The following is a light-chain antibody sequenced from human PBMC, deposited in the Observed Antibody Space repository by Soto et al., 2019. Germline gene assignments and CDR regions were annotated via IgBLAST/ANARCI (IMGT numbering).Light chain of an antibody. Sequence: EIVLTQSPGTLSLSPGERATLSCRASQSVSSSYLAWYQQKPGQAPRLLIYGASSSATGIPDRFSGSGSGTDFTLTISRLEPEDFAVYYCQHYGSLVLTCGGGTKVEIK. V-gene: IGKV3-20*01. CDR1: QSVSSSY. CDR3: QHYGSLVLT. J-gene: IGKJ4*01. CDR2: GAS.